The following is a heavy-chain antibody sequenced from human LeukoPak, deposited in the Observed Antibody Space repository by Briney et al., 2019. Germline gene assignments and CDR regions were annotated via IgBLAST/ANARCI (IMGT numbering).Heavy chain of an antibody. CDR3: AELGITMIGGV. Sequence: GGALVLSCAASGFTFSSYEMNWVRQAPGKGLEWVSYISSSGSTIYYADSVKGRFTISRDNAKNSLYLQMNSLRAEDTAVYYCAELGITMIGGVWGKGTTVTISS. CDR2: ISSSGSTI. V-gene: IGHV3-48*03. J-gene: IGHJ6*04. CDR1: GFTFSSYE. D-gene: IGHD3-10*02.